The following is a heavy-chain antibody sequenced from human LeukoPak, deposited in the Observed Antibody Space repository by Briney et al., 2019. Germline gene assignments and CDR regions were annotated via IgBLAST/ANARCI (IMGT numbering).Heavy chain of an antibody. CDR2: ISGSGGST. CDR1: GFTFSNYA. J-gene: IGHJ4*02. D-gene: IGHD1-1*01. CDR3: AENEIEHDY. Sequence: GGSLRLSCAASGFTFSNYAMSWVRQAPGKGLEWVSAISGSGGSTYYADSVKGRFSISRDKSKNTLYLQMNSLRAEDAAIYYCAENEIEHDYWGQGTLVTVSS. V-gene: IGHV3-23*01.